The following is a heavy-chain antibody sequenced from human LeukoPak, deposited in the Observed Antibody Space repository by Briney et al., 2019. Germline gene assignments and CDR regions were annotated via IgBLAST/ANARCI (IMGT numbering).Heavy chain of an antibody. V-gene: IGHV3-23*01. CDR2: ISGSGGST. CDR3: AKDGTTTITFDY. CDR1: GFTFSSYA. Sequence: GGSLRLSGVASGFTFSSYAMSWVRQAPGEGLEWVSVISGSGGSTYCRDSVKGRFTISRDNSKNTVYLQMNSLRAEDTAVYYCAKDGTTTITFDYWGQGTLVAVSS. D-gene: IGHD1-1*01. J-gene: IGHJ4*02.